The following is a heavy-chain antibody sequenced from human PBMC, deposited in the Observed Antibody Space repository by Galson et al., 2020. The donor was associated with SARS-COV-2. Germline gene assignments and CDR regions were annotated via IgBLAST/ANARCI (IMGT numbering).Heavy chain of an antibody. Sequence: GGSLRLSCVASGFTFSRYGMSWVRQAPGQGLDWVATTSATTYYADSVRRRFIISRDDSKNTLYLQMNGLSADDTAVYYCAKEFVRGIGYMDVWGHGTTVTVSS. CDR1: GFTFSRYG. J-gene: IGHJ6*03. D-gene: IGHD3-10*02. V-gene: IGHV3-23*01. CDR2: TSATT. CDR3: AKEFVRGIGYMDV.